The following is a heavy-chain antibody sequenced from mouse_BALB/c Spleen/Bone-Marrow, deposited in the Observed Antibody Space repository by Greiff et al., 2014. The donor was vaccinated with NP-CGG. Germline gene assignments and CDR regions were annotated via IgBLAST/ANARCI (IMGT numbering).Heavy chain of an antibody. J-gene: IGHJ3*01. D-gene: IGHD2-3*01. V-gene: IGHV1S81*02. CDR2: INPSNGRT. CDR3: ARYDGPAWFAY. Sequence: QVHVKQSGAELVKPGASVKLSCKASGYTFTSYWIHWVKLRPGQGLEWIGEINPSNGRTNYNEKFKDKATLTVDKSSSTAYIQLSSLTSEDSAVYYCARYDGPAWFAYWGQRTLVTVSA. CDR1: GYTFTSYW.